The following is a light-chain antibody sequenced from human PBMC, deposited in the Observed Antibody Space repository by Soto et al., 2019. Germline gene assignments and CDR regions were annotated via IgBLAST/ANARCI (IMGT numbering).Light chain of an antibody. CDR2: RNN. Sequence: QSVLTQPPSASGTPGQRVTTSCSGSSSNIGSNAVAWYQQLPGTAPKLLIYRNNKRPSAVPDRFSGSKSGTSASLAISGLQSEDEADYYCAAWDDSLNGDGFGTGTKVTVL. CDR1: SSNIGSNA. CDR3: AAWDDSLNGDG. J-gene: IGLJ1*01. V-gene: IGLV1-44*01.